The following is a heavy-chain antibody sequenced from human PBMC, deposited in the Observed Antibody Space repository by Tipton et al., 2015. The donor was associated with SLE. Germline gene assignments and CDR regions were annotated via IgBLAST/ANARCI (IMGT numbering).Heavy chain of an antibody. CDR3: AREGYNKWFRGEGYYGMDV. CDR1: GFTFDDYG. D-gene: IGHD3-10*01. CDR2: INWNGGST. V-gene: IGHV3-20*04. J-gene: IGHJ6*02. Sequence: GSLRLSCAASGFTFDDYGMSWVRQAPGKGLEWVSGINWNGGSTGYADSVKGRFTISRANAKNSLYLQMNSLRAEDTALYYCAREGYNKWFRGEGYYGMDVWGQGTTVTVSS.